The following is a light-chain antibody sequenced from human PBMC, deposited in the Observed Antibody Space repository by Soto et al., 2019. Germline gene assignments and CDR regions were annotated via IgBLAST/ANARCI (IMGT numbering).Light chain of an antibody. J-gene: IGKJ5*01. CDR3: QQRSNWPPIT. Sequence: EVVMRQSPATLSVSPGEGSTLSRRASQSVNNKVAWYQQKPGQAPRLLIYDASNRATGNPARFSGSGSGTDFTLTISSLEPEDFAVYYCQQRSNWPPITFGQGTRLEIK. CDR1: QSVNNK. V-gene: IGKV3-11*01. CDR2: DAS.